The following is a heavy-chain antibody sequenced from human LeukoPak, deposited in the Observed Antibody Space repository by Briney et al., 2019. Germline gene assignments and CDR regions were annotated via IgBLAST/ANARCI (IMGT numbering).Heavy chain of an antibody. V-gene: IGHV1-2*02. Sequence: ASVKVSCKASGYTFTGYYMHWVRQAPGQGLEWMGWINPNSGGTNYAQKFQGGVTMTRDTSISTAYMELSRLRSDDTAVYYCARDPSDSSGSGSFDYWGQGTLVTVSS. J-gene: IGHJ4*02. CDR1: GYTFTGYY. CDR3: ARDPSDSSGSGSFDY. CDR2: INPNSGGT. D-gene: IGHD3-22*01.